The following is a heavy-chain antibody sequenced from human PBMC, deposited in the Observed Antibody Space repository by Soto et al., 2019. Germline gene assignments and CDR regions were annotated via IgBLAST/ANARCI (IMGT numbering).Heavy chain of an antibody. CDR2: INPNSGGT. Sequence: ASVKVSCKASGYTFTGYYMHWLRQAPGQGLEWMGWINPNSGGTNYAQKFQGRVTMTRDTSISTAYMELSRLRSDDTAVYYCARFPLLERGMDVWGQGTTVTVSS. CDR1: GYTFTGYY. J-gene: IGHJ6*02. D-gene: IGHD1-1*01. V-gene: IGHV1-2*02. CDR3: ARFPLLERGMDV.